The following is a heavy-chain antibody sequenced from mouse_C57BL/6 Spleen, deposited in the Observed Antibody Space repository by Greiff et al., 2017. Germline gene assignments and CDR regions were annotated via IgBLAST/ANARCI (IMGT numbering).Heavy chain of an antibody. CDR3: ARSEEGLRAMDD. J-gene: IGHJ4*01. D-gene: IGHD2-2*01. Sequence: QVQLQQPGAELVRPGSSVKLSCKASGYTFTSYWMHWVKQRPIQGLEWIGNIDPSDSETHYNQKFTVKATFTVDKSSSTAYMLLSSLSSEDAAVYCCARSEEGLRAMDDWGQGTSVTVSS. V-gene: IGHV1-52*01. CDR1: GYTFTSYW. CDR2: IDPSDSET.